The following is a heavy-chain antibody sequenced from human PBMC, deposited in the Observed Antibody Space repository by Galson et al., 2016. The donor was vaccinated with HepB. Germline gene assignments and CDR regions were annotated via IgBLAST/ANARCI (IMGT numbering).Heavy chain of an antibody. CDR3: ARVRCSTFRCQNWFDP. V-gene: IGHV6-1*01. CDR2: TYYRSKWYN. J-gene: IGHJ5*02. D-gene: IGHD2/OR15-2a*01. CDR1: GDSVSSNSAA. Sequence: CAISGDSVSSNSAAWIWIRQSPLRGLEWLGRTYYRSKWYNDYAMSVKSRISIHPDTSKNQFSLQLNSVTPEDTAVYYCARVRCSTFRCQNWFDPWGQGTLVTVSS.